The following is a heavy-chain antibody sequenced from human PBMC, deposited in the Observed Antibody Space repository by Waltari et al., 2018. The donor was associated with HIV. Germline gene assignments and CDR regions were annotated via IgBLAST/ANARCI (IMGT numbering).Heavy chain of an antibody. D-gene: IGHD2-2*02. CDR1: GYTFPGYY. J-gene: IGHJ6*02. V-gene: IGHV1-2*06. Sequence: QVQLVQSGAEVKKPGASVKVSCKASGYTFPGYYMHWVRQAPGQGLDWMGRINPNSGGTNYAQKFQGRVTMTRDTSISTAYMELSRLRSDDTAVYYCARGDYCSSTSCYINGMDVWGQGTTVTVSS. CDR2: INPNSGGT. CDR3: ARGDYCSSTSCYINGMDV.